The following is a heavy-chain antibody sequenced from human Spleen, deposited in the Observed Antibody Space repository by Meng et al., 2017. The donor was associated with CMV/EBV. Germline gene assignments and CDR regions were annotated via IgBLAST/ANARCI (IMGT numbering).Heavy chain of an antibody. J-gene: IGHJ4*02. CDR3: ARVYCSSTNCFYFDY. V-gene: IGHV1-8*03. CDR1: DSTLASYG. D-gene: IGHD2-2*01. CDR2: VNTNSDNT. Sequence: TDSTLASYGVSRVRRATGQGLEWMGWVNTNSDNTDYAQEFQGRVTITRNTSISTAYMELSSLRSEDTAVYYYARVYCSSTNCFYFDYWGQGTLVTVSS.